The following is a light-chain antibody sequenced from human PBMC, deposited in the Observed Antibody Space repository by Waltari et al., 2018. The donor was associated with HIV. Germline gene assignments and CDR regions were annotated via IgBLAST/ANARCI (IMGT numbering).Light chain of an antibody. CDR1: SSDLGGYDY. CDR2: GGS. V-gene: IGLV2-14*01. CDR3: SAYTSISTLAV. Sequence: QSALTQPASVSGSPGQSITISCTGTSSDLGGYDYVSWYQQHPGKAPKLLIYGGSSRPSGVSNRFTGSRSGNTASLTISGLQAEDEADYYCSAYTSISTLAVFGGGTKLTVL. J-gene: IGLJ2*01.